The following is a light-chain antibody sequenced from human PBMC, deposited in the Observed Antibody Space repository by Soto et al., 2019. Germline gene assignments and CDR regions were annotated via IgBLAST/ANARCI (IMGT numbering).Light chain of an antibody. CDR1: QSVSGSL. CDR3: QQYGSSPTT. Sequence: EIVLTQSPGTLSLSPGERATLSCRASQSVSGSLLAWYQQKPGQAPRLLIYGASSRATGIPDRFSGSGSGTDFTLTISRLEPEDFAVYYCQQYGSSPTTFGQGTRLEIK. V-gene: IGKV3-20*01. J-gene: IGKJ5*01. CDR2: GAS.